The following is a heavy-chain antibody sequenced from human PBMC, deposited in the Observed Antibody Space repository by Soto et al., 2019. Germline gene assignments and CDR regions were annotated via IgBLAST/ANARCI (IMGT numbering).Heavy chain of an antibody. CDR1: GYTFTGYY. CDR2: INPNSGGT. Sequence: ASVKVSCKASGYTFTGYYMHWVRQAPGQGLEWMGWINPNSGGTNYAQKFQGRVTLTRDTSISTAYMELSRLRSDDTAVYFCAASWGEYSSPNSYNSHFGYWDKGPLVTFAS. V-gene: IGHV1-2*02. CDR3: AASWGEYSSPNSYNSHFGY. D-gene: IGHD2-2*01. J-gene: IGHJ4*02.